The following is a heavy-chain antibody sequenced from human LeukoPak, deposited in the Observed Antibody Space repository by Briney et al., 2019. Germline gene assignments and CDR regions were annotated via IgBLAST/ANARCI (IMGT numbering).Heavy chain of an antibody. Sequence: SETLSLTCTVSGGSISSSSYYWGWIRQPPGKGLEWIGSIYYSGSTYYNPSLKSRVTISVDTSKNQFSLKLSSVTAADTAVYYCARQEVPTAAGTPLSFDYWGQGTLVTVSS. CDR2: IYYSGST. CDR1: GGSISSSSYY. D-gene: IGHD6-13*01. V-gene: IGHV4-39*01. J-gene: IGHJ4*02. CDR3: ARQEVPTAAGTPLSFDY.